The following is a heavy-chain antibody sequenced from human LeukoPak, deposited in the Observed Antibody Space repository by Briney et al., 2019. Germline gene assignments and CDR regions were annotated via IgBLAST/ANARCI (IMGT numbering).Heavy chain of an antibody. J-gene: IGHJ6*03. V-gene: IGHV4-38-2*02. Sequence: SETLSLTCTVSGYSIGSGYYWGWIRQPPGKGLEWIGYFYGRGTTYYNPSLESRVTISVDTSRNQFSLKLTSVTAADTAVYYCARQRHYDFWSGPNATYYYYMDVWGKGTTVTVSS. CDR1: GYSIGSGYY. CDR3: ARQRHYDFWSGPNATYYYYMDV. D-gene: IGHD3-3*01. CDR2: FYGRGTT.